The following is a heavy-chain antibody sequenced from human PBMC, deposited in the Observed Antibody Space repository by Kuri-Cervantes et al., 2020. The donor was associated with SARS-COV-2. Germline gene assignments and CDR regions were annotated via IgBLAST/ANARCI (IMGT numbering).Heavy chain of an antibody. D-gene: IGHD4-17*01. Sequence: GGSLRLSCAASGFTFSSYAMSWVRQAPGKGLEWVSAISGSGGSTYYADSVKGRFTISRDNAKNSLYLQMNSLRAEDTALYYCARHYGDYTLPLYYFDYWGQGTLVTVSS. V-gene: IGHV3-23*01. J-gene: IGHJ4*02. CDR1: GFTFSSYA. CDR2: ISGSGGST. CDR3: ARHYGDYTLPLYYFDY.